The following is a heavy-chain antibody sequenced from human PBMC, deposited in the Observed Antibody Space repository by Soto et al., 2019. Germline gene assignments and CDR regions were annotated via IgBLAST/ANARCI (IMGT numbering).Heavy chain of an antibody. Sequence: QVQLVQSGAEVKKPGSSVKVSCKASGGTFSSYAISWVRQAPGQGLEWMGGIIPIFGTANYAQKFQGRVTSTADESTGTASMELSSLRSEDTAVYYCARVIARHYYDSRKVLSGMDVWGQGTTVTVSS. V-gene: IGHV1-69*01. CDR2: IIPIFGTA. D-gene: IGHD3-22*01. CDR3: ARVIARHYYDSRKVLSGMDV. J-gene: IGHJ6*02. CDR1: GGTFSSYA.